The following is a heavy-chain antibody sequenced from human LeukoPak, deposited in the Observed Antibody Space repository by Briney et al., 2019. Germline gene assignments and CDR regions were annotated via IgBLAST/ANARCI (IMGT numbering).Heavy chain of an antibody. Sequence: SQTLSLTSALSGDTFSSTSAAWNWIRQSPSRCLEWLGRTYYRSKCYNDYAVSVKSRITINPDTSKNQFSLQLNSVTPEDTAVYYCAREVVVVPAARSYYYYYMDVRGKGTTVTVSS. CDR3: AREVVVVPAARSYYYYYMDV. D-gene: IGHD2-2*01. V-gene: IGHV6-1*01. CDR1: GDTFSSTSAA. CDR2: TYYRSKCYN. J-gene: IGHJ6*03.